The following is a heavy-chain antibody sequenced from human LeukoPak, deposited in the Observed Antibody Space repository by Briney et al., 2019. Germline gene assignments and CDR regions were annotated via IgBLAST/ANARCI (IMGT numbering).Heavy chain of an antibody. CDR2: IKQDGSEK. CDR1: GFTFSSYW. CDR3: ATSRTLDH. V-gene: IGHV3-7*05. Sequence: RAGGSLRLSCAAPGFTFSSYWMNWVRQAPGKRLEWVANIKQDGSEKYYVDSVKGRFTISRDNAKSSLYLQMNSLRVEDTAVYYCATSRTLDHWGQGTLVTVSS. J-gene: IGHJ4*02.